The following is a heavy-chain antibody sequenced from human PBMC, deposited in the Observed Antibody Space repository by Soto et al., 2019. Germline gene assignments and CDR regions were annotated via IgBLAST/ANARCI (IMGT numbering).Heavy chain of an antibody. D-gene: IGHD1-1*01. CDR2: IYYSGST. V-gene: IGHV4-31*03. CDR1: GGSISSGGYY. J-gene: IGHJ4*02. Sequence: QVQLQESGPGLVKPSETLSLTCTVSGGSISSGGYYWSWIRHHPGKVLEWMGYIYYSGSTYYNPYLNSRVSISVDTSKNQFSLKLSSVTAADTAVYYCARPVQKEYTASFDSWGQGTLVTVSS. CDR3: ARPVQKEYTASFDS.